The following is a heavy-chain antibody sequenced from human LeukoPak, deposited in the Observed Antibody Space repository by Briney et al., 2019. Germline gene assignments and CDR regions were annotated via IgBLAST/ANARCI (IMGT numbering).Heavy chain of an antibody. CDR1: GFTFSSYS. D-gene: IGHD5-18*01. Sequence: GGSLRLSCAASGFTFSSYSMNWVRQAPGKGLEWVSSISGTSDYIYYADSVKGRFTISRDNSKNTLYLQMNSLRAEDTAVYYCAKGANVDTAMVISNDAFDIWGQGTMVTVSS. CDR2: ISGTSDYI. J-gene: IGHJ3*02. CDR3: AKGANVDTAMVISNDAFDI. V-gene: IGHV3-21*01.